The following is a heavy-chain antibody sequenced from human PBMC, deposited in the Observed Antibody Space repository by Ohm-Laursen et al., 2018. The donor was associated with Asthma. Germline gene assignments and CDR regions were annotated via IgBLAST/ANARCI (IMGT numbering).Heavy chain of an antibody. CDR3: ARDVMEWYLPAFDF. CDR1: GFTLSDYF. Sequence: SLRLSCAASGFTLSDYFMHWVRQAPGKGLEWVAVMSYDGSLKYYADSVNGRFTTSKDDSRDTLYLQMNSLRPDDTAVYYCARDVMEWYLPAFDFWGQGTLVTVSS. J-gene: IGHJ4*02. CDR2: MSYDGSLK. D-gene: IGHD3-3*01. V-gene: IGHV3-30-3*01.